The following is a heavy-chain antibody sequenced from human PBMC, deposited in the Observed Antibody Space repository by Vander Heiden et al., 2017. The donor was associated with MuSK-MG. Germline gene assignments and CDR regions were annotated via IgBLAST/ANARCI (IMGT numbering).Heavy chain of an antibody. CDR1: GVTFSNYA. CDR2: INSRGDTT. CDR3: AKDAGSKEGDSWDY. D-gene: IGHD2-15*01. V-gene: IGHV3-23*01. J-gene: IGHJ4*02. Sequence: VQLLESGGGLVQQGGSLRLSCVASGVTFSNYAMSWVRQAQGKGLEWVSGINSRGDTTYYADSVKGRFTISRDNSKNTLYVQVNSLRVEDTAIYYCAKDAGSKEGDSWDYWGQGTLVTVSS.